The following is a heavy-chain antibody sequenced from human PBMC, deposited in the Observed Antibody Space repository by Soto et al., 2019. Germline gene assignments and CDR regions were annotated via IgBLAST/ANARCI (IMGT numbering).Heavy chain of an antibody. V-gene: IGHV3-23*01. Sequence: GGSLRLSCAASGFSFSSYAMSWVRQAPGKGLEWVSTISVSGISTYYADSVKGRFTISRDNSKNTLYLQMNSLRAEDTAVYYCAKQLPGGELRRRYHYYGMDVWGQGTTVTVSS. J-gene: IGHJ6*02. D-gene: IGHD3-16*01. CDR1: GFSFSSYA. CDR3: AKQLPGGELRRRYHYYGMDV. CDR2: ISVSGIST.